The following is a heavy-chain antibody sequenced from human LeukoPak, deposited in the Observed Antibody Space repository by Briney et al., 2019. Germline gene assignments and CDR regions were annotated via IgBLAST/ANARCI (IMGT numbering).Heavy chain of an antibody. CDR3: AKRRHDFWSSLPNQANWFDP. Sequence: PSETLSLTCTVSGGSISSYYWSWIRQPAGKGLEWIGRIYTSGSTSYNPSLKSRVTMSVDTSKNQFSLKLSSVTAADTAVYYCAKRRHDFWSSLPNQANWFDPWGQGTLVTVSS. CDR2: IYTSGST. D-gene: IGHD3-3*01. J-gene: IGHJ5*02. V-gene: IGHV4-4*07. CDR1: GGSISSYY.